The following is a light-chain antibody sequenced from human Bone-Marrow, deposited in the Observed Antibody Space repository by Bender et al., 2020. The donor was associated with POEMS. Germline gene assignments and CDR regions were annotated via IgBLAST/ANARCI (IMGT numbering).Light chain of an antibody. CDR1: SSDVGGYKL. V-gene: IGLV2-14*02. CDR2: EDT. CDR3: SSYSRSSTLVL. J-gene: IGLJ2*01. Sequence: QSALTQPASVSGSPGQSITISCTGTSSDVGGYKLVSWYQQHLGKTPKLLIYEDTERPSGVSNRFSGSKSGNTASLSISGLQAEDEADYFCSSYSRSSTLVLFGGGTKLTVL.